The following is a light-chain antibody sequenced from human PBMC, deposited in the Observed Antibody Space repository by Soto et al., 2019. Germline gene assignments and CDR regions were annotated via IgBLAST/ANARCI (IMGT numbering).Light chain of an antibody. CDR3: QQSYRVPLN. Sequence: DIQMTQSPSSLSASVGDRVTITCRASQSITTYLNWYQQKPGKAPKFLIYDTSNLQSGVPSRFSGSGSGTDFSLTFSSLQPEDFATYYCQQSYRVPLNFGGGTKVEI. CDR2: DTS. CDR1: QSITTY. V-gene: IGKV1-39*01. J-gene: IGKJ4*01.